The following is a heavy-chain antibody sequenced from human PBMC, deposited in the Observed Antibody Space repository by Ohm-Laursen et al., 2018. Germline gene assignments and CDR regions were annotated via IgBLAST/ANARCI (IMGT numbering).Heavy chain of an antibody. J-gene: IGHJ4*02. CDR2: INPNSGGT. Sequence: GASVKVSCKASGYTFTGYYMHWVRQAPGQGLEWMGWINPNSGGTNYAQKFQGRVTMTRDTSISTAYMELSRLRSDDTAVYYCARDQGCSGGSCYPGDWGQGTLVTVSS. CDR1: GYTFTGYY. D-gene: IGHD2-15*01. V-gene: IGHV1-2*02. CDR3: ARDQGCSGGSCYPGD.